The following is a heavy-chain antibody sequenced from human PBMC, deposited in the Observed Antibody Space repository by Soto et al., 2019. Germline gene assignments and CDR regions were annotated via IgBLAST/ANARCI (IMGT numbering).Heavy chain of an antibody. CDR1: GGSISSYY. J-gene: IGHJ5*02. CDR2: IYTSGST. D-gene: IGHD6-13*01. Sequence: PSETLSLTCTVSGGSISSYYWSWIRQPAGKGLEWIGRIYTSGSTNYNPSLKSRVTMSVDTSKNQFSLKLSSVTAADTAVYYCARDLRIAAAGTFDPWRQGTLVTVSS. V-gene: IGHV4-4*07. CDR3: ARDLRIAAAGTFDP.